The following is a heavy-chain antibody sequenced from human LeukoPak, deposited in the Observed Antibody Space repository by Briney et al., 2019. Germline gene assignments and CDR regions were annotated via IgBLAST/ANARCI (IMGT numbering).Heavy chain of an antibody. CDR3: ARRAVGYFDY. Sequence: PSETLSLTCTVSGVSISSYYWSWIRQPPGKGLEWIGYIYTSGSTNYNPSLKSRVTISVDTSKNQFSLKLSSVTAADTAVYYCARRAVGYFDYWGQGTLVTVSS. J-gene: IGHJ4*02. CDR2: IYTSGST. V-gene: IGHV4-4*09. D-gene: IGHD4-23*01. CDR1: GVSISSYY.